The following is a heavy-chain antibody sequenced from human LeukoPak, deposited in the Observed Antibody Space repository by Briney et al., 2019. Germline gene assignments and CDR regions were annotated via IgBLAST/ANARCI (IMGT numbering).Heavy chain of an antibody. Sequence: PGGSLRLSCAASGFTFSSYSMNWVRQAPGKGLEWVSSISSSSSYIYYADSVKGRFTISRDNAKNSLYLQMNSLRAEDTAVYYCAGGNYYGSGSWYYFDYWGQGTLVTVSS. V-gene: IGHV3-21*01. CDR2: ISSSSSYI. D-gene: IGHD3-10*01. CDR1: GFTFSSYS. J-gene: IGHJ4*02. CDR3: AGGNYYGSGSWYYFDY.